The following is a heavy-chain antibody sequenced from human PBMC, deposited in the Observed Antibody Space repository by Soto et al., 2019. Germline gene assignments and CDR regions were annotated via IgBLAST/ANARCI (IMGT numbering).Heavy chain of an antibody. J-gene: IGHJ4*02. CDR1: GFTFTNYA. D-gene: IGHD3-10*01. Sequence: EVQLLESGGGLVQPGGSLRLSCAASGFTFTNYAMTCVRQAPGKGLELVSAIICGGDTTSYADSVKGGFTVSRDGSKNTLYLQMSSLRAEDTALYYCAKGRGGSGSLTPRVDFWGQGTLVTVSS. V-gene: IGHV3-23*01. CDR2: IICGGDTT. CDR3: AKGRGGSGSLTPRVDF.